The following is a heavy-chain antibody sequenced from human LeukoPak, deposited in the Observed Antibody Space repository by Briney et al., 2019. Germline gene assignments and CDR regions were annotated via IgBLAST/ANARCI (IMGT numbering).Heavy chain of an antibody. CDR2: IYYSGST. V-gene: IGHV4-59*08. J-gene: IGHJ4*02. CDR1: GGSISSYY. CDR3: ARGDPSYSGSYWGYYFDY. D-gene: IGHD1-26*01. Sequence: SETLSLTCTVSGGSISSYYWSWIRQPPGKGLEWIGYIYYSGSTNYNPSLKSRVTISVDTSKNQFSLKLSSVTAADTAVYYCARGDPSYSGSYWGYYFDYWGQRTLVTLSS.